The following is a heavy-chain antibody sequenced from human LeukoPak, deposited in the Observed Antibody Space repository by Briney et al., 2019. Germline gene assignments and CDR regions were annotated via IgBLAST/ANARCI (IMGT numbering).Heavy chain of an antibody. CDR3: ARTPRYCSSTSCYFSDY. D-gene: IGHD2-2*01. V-gene: IGHV5-51*01. Sequence: GESLKISCKGSGYSFTSYWIGWVRQMPGKGLEWMGIIYPGDSDTRYSPSFQGQVTISADKSISTAYLQWGSLKASDTAMYYCARTPRYCSSTSCYFSDYWGQGTLVTVSS. CDR1: GYSFTSYW. CDR2: IYPGDSDT. J-gene: IGHJ4*02.